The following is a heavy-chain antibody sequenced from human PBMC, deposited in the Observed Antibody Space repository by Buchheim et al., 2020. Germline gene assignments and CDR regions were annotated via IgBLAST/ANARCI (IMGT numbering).Heavy chain of an antibody. J-gene: IGHJ6*02. CDR3: AREQRGGGWGGMDV. CDR2: IDTDGNTT. D-gene: IGHD2-15*01. Sequence: EVQLVESGGGLVQPGGSLRLSCAASGFTFSSYWMHWVRQAPGKGLVWVSRIDTDGNTTTYADSVKGRFTISRDNAKHTLYLQMNSLRAEDTAVYYCAREQRGGGWGGMDVWGQGTT. CDR1: GFTFSSYW. V-gene: IGHV3-74*01.